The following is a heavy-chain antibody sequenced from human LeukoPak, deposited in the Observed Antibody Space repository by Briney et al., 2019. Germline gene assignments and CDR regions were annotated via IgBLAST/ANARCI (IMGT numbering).Heavy chain of an antibody. V-gene: IGHV4-34*01. CDR1: GGSFSGYY. CDR2: INHSGST. Sequence: PSETLSLTCAVCGGSFSGYYWSWIRQSPGKGLEWIGEINHSGSTNHNPSLKSRVTISVDTSKNQFSLKLRSVTAADTAVYYCARDLKDCSGGSCYGIDYWGQGTLVTVSS. J-gene: IGHJ4*02. CDR3: ARDLKDCSGGSCYGIDY. D-gene: IGHD2-15*01.